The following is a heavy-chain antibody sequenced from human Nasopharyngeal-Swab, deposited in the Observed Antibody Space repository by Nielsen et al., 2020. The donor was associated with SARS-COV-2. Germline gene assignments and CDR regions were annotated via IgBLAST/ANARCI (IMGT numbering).Heavy chain of an antibody. CDR2: LSFDGSTK. CDR1: GFSFNGYA. D-gene: IGHD6-13*01. J-gene: IGHJ4*02. CDR3: ATRPASSWHPYCFDY. V-gene: IGHV3-30-3*01. Sequence: GESLKISCAASGFSFNGYAIHWVRQAPGKGPEWVAALSFDGSTKYYADSVRGRFTISRDFSENILYLQINSLRAEDTAVYYCATRPASSWHPYCFDYWGRGTLVTVSS.